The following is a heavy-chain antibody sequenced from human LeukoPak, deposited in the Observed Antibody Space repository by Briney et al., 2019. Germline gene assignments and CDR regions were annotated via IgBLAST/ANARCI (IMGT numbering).Heavy chain of an antibody. Sequence: PGGSLRLSCAASGFTFSSYAMSWVRQAPGKGLEWVSAISGSGGSTYYADSVKGRFTISRDNAKNSLYLQMNSLRAEDTAVYYCARDSGLWFGVHYFDYWGQGTLVTVSS. V-gene: IGHV3-23*01. CDR1: GFTFSSYA. D-gene: IGHD3-10*01. CDR3: ARDSGLWFGVHYFDY. J-gene: IGHJ4*02. CDR2: ISGSGGST.